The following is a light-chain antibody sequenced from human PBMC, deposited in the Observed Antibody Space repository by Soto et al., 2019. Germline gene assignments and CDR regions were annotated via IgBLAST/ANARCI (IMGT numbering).Light chain of an antibody. CDR2: AAS. CDR1: QSIVTY. J-gene: IGKJ2*01. V-gene: IGKV1-39*01. Sequence: DIQMTQSPNSLSASVGDRVTITCRASQSIVTYLNWYQQKPGKAPNLLVYAASSSQSGVPSRFSGGGSGTDVTLTISTLQPEEFATYYCQRTCSPPYSIGQGTRLEI. CDR3: QRTCSPPYS.